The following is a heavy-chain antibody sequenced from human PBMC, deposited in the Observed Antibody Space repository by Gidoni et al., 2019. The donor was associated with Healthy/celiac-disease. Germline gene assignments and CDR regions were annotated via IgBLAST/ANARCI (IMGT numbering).Heavy chain of an antibody. D-gene: IGHD3-16*01. CDR3: AGKDDYGGYFQH. CDR2: SNPSGGST. J-gene: IGHJ1*01. V-gene: IGHV1-46*01. Sequence: QVQLVQSGAEVKKPGASVKVSCKASGYTFTSYYMHWVRRAPGQGFAWMGISNPSGGSTSYAKKFQGRVTMTRDTSTSKVYMELSSLRSEDTAVYDCAGKDDYGGYFQHWGQGTLVTVSS. CDR1: GYTFTSYY.